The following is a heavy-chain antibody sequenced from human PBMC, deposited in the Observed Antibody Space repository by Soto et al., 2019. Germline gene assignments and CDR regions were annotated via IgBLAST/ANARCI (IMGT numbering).Heavy chain of an antibody. CDR1: GFTFSSYE. Sequence: GGSLRLSCAASGFTFSSYEMNWVRQAPGKGLEWVSYISSSGSTIYYADSVKGRFTISRDNAKNSLYLQMNSLRAEDTAVYYCARGSLAPRLSGSHNYWGQGTLVTVSS. D-gene: IGHD1-26*01. J-gene: IGHJ4*02. CDR2: ISSSGSTI. V-gene: IGHV3-48*03. CDR3: ARGSLAPRLSGSHNY.